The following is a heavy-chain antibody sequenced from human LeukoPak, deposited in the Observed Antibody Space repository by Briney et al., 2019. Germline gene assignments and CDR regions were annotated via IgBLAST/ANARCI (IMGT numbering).Heavy chain of an antibody. D-gene: IGHD6-13*01. V-gene: IGHV4-34*01. Sequence: GSLRLSCAASGFTFGNYWMSWIRQPPGKGLEWIGEINHSGSTNYNPSLKSRVTISVDTSKNQFSLKLSSVTAADTAVYYCARRTVVYSSSWRRLDVWGQGTTVTVSS. CDR3: ARRTVVYSSSWRRLDV. CDR2: INHSGST. CDR1: GFTFGNYW. J-gene: IGHJ6*02.